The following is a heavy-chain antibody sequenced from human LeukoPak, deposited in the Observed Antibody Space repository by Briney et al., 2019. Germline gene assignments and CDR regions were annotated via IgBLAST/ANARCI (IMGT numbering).Heavy chain of an antibody. Sequence: GRSLRLSCAASGFTFSSYPMHWVRQAPGKGLEWVGRIKSKTDGGTTDYAAPVKGRFTISRDDSKNTLYLQMNSLKSEDTAVYYCTTIRGFCSGRSCLGYWGQGTLVTVSS. D-gene: IGHD2-15*01. V-gene: IGHV3-15*01. CDR1: GFTFSSYP. CDR2: IKSKTDGGTT. J-gene: IGHJ4*02. CDR3: TTIRGFCSGRSCLGY.